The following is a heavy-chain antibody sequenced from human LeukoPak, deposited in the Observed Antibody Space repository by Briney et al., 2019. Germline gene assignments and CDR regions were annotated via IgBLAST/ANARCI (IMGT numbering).Heavy chain of an antibody. J-gene: IGHJ6*03. CDR2: IYTSGST. CDR1: GGSISSGSYY. D-gene: IGHD6-19*01. CDR3: ARGRTFGGWYVYYYMDV. V-gene: IGHV4-61*02. Sequence: PSETLSLTCTVSGGSISSGSYYWSWIRQPAGKGLEWIGRIYTSGSTNYNPSLKSRVTISVDTSKNQFSLKLSSVTAAGTAVYYCARGRTFGGWYVYYYMDVWGKGTTVTISS.